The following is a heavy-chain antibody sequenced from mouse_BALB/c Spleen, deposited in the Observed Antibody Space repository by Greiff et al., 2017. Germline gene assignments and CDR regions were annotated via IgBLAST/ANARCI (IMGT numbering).Heavy chain of an antibody. D-gene: IGHD1-1*01. CDR3: ARSGYYGSDSDY. CDR2: ISSGSSTT. Sequence: EVHLVESGGGLVQPGGSRKLSCAASGFTFSSFGMYWVRQTPEKGLEWVAYISSGSSTTYYADSVKGRFTISRDNAKNTLFLQMTSLRSEDTAMYYCARSGYYGSDSDYWGQGTTLTVSS. J-gene: IGHJ2*01. V-gene: IGHV5-17*02. CDR1: GFTFSSFG.